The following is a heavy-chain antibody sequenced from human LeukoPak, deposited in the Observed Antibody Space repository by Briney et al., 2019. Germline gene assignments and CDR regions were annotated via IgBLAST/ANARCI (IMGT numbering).Heavy chain of an antibody. D-gene: IGHD6-13*01. CDR3: ARFFDSSSLYYFDY. V-gene: IGHV1-69*04. CDR2: IIPILGIA. J-gene: IGHJ4*02. Sequence: SVKVSCKASGGTFSSYAISWVRQAPGQGLEWMGRIIPILGIANYAQKFQGRVTITADKSTSTAYMELSSLRSEDTAVYYCARFFDSSSLYYFDYWGQGTLVTVSP. CDR1: GGTFSSYA.